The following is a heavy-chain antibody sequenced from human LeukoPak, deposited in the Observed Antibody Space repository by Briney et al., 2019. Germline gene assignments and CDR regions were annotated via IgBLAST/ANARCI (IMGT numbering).Heavy chain of an antibody. CDR1: GFXFSYYA. D-gene: IGHD1-14*01. CDR2: ISGDGGNT. Sequence: GGSLRLSCSASGFXFSYYAIHWVRQAPGKGLKYVSAISGDGGNTYYADSLKGRFTISRDNSKNTLYLQMSSLTVEDTAVYYCVITSATGPLDYWGQGTLVTVSS. V-gene: IGHV3-64D*09. J-gene: IGHJ4*02. CDR3: VITSATGPLDY.